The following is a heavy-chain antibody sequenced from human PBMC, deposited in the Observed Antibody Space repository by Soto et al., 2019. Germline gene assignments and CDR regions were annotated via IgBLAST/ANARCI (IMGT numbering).Heavy chain of an antibody. V-gene: IGHV3-33*01. CDR1: GFTFSSYG. CDR2: IWYDGSNK. Sequence: QVQLVESGGGVVQPGRSLRLSCAASGFTFSSYGMHWVRQAPGKGLEWVAVIWYDGSNKYYADSVKGRFTISRDNSKNTLYLQMNSLRAEDTAVYYCARQGYSYGPGHFDYWGQGTLVTVSS. CDR3: ARQGYSYGPGHFDY. J-gene: IGHJ4*02. D-gene: IGHD5-18*01.